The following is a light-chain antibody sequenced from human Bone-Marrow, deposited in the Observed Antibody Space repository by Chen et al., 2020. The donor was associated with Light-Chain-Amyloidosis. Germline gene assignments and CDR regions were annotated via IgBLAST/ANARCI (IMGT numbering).Light chain of an antibody. V-gene: IGLV2-14*01. J-gene: IGLJ2*01. CDR2: EVN. CDR3: SSYRSGSYVL. CDR1: SSDVGGYNF. Sequence: QSALTQPASVSGSPGQSITISCAGTSSDVGGYNFVSWYQQNAGKVPRLIIYEVNHRPSGVSSRFSASKSGNTASLTISGIQTEDEGDYYCSSYRSGSYVLFGGGTKLTVL.